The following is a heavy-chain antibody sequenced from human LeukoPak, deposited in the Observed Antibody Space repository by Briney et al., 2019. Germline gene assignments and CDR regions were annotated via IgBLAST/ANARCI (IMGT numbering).Heavy chain of an antibody. J-gene: IGHJ6*02. D-gene: IGHD6-13*01. CDR1: GFTFSSYG. CDR3: AKDSSSWLDYYYYGMDV. Sequence: GGSLRLSCAASGFTFSSYGMHWVRQAPGKGLEWVAVIPCDGSNKYYADSVKGRFTISRDNSKNTLYLQMNSLRAEDTAVYYCAKDSSSWLDYYYYGMDVWGQGTTVTVSS. V-gene: IGHV3-30*18. CDR2: IPCDGSNK.